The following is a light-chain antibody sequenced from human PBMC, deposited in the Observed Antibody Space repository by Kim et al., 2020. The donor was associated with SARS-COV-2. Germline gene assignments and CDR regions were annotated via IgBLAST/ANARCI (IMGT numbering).Light chain of an antibody. CDR1: QSVSSY. Sequence: EIVLTQSPATLSLSLGERATLSCRASQSVSSYLAWYQQKPGQAPRLLIYDASNRATGIPARFSGSGSGTDFTLTISSLEPEDFAVYYCQQRSKWPLTFGGRTKVDIK. J-gene: IGKJ4*01. CDR3: QQRSKWPLT. V-gene: IGKV3-11*01. CDR2: DAS.